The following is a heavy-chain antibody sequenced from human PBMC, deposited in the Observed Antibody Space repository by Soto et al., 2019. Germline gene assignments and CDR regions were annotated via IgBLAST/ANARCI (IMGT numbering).Heavy chain of an antibody. V-gene: IGHV4-31*03. D-gene: IGHD3-3*01. CDR1: GGSISSGGYY. J-gene: IGHJ4*02. CDR2: IYYSGST. CDR3: ARVYNPYEDFWSGYYPLYFDY. Sequence: SETLSLTCTVSGGSISSGGYYWSWIRQHPGKGLEWIGYIYYSGSTYYNPSLKSRVTISVDTSKNQFSLKLSSVTAADTAVYYCARVYNPYEDFWSGYYPLYFDYWGQGTLVTVSS.